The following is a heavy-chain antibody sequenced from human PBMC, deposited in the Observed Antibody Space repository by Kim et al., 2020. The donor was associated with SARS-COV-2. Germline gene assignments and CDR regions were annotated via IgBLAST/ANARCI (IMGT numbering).Heavy chain of an antibody. CDR2: IIPIFGTA. CDR1: GDTFSSYA. V-gene: IGHV1-69*13. Sequence: SVKVSCKASGDTFSSYAISWVRQAPGQGLEWMGGIIPIFGTANYAQKFQGRVTITADESTSTAYMELSSLRSEDTAVYYCAIYSSGWLFYFDYWGQGTRVTVSS. D-gene: IGHD6-19*01. J-gene: IGHJ4*02. CDR3: AIYSSGWLFYFDY.